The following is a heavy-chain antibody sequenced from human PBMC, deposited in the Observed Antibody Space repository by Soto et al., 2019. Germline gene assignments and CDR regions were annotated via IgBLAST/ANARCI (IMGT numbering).Heavy chain of an antibody. D-gene: IGHD3-9*01. V-gene: IGHV4-61*01. CDR3: ASSYYDILTGFQDYYGMDV. CDR1: GGSVSSGSYY. CDR2: IYYSGST. J-gene: IGHJ6*02. Sequence: SETLSLTCTVSGGSVSSGSYYWSWIRQPPGKGLEWIGYIYYSGSTNYNPSLKSRVTISVDTSKNQFSLKLSSATAADTAVYYCASSYYDILTGFQDYYGMDVWGQGTTVTV.